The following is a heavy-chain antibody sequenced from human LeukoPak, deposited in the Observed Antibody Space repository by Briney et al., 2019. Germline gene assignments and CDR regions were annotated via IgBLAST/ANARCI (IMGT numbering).Heavy chain of an antibody. V-gene: IGHV1-8*01. D-gene: IGHD4-23*01. J-gene: IGHJ4*02. CDR2: MNPNSGNT. CDR3: ARNPANDYGGNDQDY. CDR1: GYTFTNYD. Sequence: GASVKVSCKASGYTFTNYDINWVRQATGQGLEWMGWMNPNSGNTGYAQKFQGRVTMTRNTSISTAYMELSSLRSEDTAVYYCARNPANDYGGNDQDYWGQGTLVTVSS.